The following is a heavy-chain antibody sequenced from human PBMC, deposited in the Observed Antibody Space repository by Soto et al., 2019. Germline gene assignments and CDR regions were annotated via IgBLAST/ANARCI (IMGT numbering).Heavy chain of an antibody. J-gene: IGHJ5*02. CDR3: AKYSEYQLLSWLDP. D-gene: IGHD2-2*01. V-gene: IGHV3-23*01. CDR2: ISAGGGNT. Sequence: EVQLLESGGGLVQPGGSLRLSCAASGFSFSTYAMSWVRQAPGKGLEWVSGISAGGGNTYYADSVRGRFTISRDNSKNTVDLQISSLRAEDTALYYCAKYSEYQLLSWLDPWGLGTLVTVSS. CDR1: GFSFSTYA.